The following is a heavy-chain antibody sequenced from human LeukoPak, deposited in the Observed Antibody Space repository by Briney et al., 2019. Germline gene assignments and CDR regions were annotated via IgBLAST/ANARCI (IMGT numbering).Heavy chain of an antibody. D-gene: IGHD3-10*01. CDR3: ARDLLFGATGEFPTYDAFDI. V-gene: IGHV7-4-1*02. Sequence: ASVKVSCKASGYTFTSYGISWVRQAPGQGLEWMGWINTNTGNPTYAQGFTGRFVFSLDTSVSTAYLQISSLKAEDTAVYYCARDLLFGATGEFPTYDAFDIWGQGTMVTVSS. J-gene: IGHJ3*02. CDR1: GYTFTSYG. CDR2: INTNTGNP.